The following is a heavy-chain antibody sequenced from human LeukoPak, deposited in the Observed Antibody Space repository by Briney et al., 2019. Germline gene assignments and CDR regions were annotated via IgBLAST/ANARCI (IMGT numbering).Heavy chain of an antibody. CDR2: IRYDGSFT. CDR1: GFTFSTFG. Sequence: GGSLRLSCGASGFTFSTFGMHWVRQAPGKGLEWVAFIRYDGSFTYYADSLKGRFTISRDNSKNTLYLQMRSLRTEDTAVHYCNPGIAEQGGDYFEFWGQGTLVTVSS. J-gene: IGHJ4*02. V-gene: IGHV3-30*02. CDR3: NPGIAEQGGDYFEF. D-gene: IGHD6-13*01.